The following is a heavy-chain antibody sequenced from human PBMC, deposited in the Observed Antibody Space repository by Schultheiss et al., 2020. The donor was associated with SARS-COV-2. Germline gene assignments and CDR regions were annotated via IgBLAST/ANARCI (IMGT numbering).Heavy chain of an antibody. Sequence: GGSLRLSCAASGFTFSSYSMNWVRQAPGKGLEWVSYISSSSSTIYYADSVKGRFTISRDNSKNTLYLQMNSLRAEDTAVYYCARGEGYSSGWYGRRGFDYWGQGTLVTVSS. CDR1: GFTFSSYS. D-gene: IGHD6-19*01. CDR2: ISSSSSTI. J-gene: IGHJ4*02. CDR3: ARGEGYSSGWYGRRGFDY. V-gene: IGHV3-48*04.